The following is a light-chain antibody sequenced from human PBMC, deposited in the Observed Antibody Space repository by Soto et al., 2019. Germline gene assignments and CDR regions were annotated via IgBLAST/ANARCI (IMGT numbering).Light chain of an antibody. J-gene: IGKJ5*01. CDR1: QSLLYNNTYNY. V-gene: IGKV2-28*01. Sequence: IVMTQYTLTLPVTPGEPASISCRSSQSLLYNNTYNYLDWYVQKPGQSPQLLIYFGSNRAPGVPDRFSGSGSGTDFTLKINRVEAEDVGTYYCMQARQSLTFGQGGRLEI. CDR3: MQARQSLT. CDR2: FGS.